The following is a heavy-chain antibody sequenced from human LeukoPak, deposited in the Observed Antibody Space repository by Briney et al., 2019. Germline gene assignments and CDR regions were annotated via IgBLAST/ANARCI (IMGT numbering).Heavy chain of an antibody. CDR3: ARGEDYYDSSGYPSAFDY. CDR2: ISAYNGNT. J-gene: IGHJ4*02. D-gene: IGHD3-22*01. Sequence: ASVKVSCKASGYTFTSYYMHWLRQAPGQGLEWMGWISAYNGNTNYAQKLQGRVTMTTDTSTSTAYMELRSLRSDDTAVYYCARGEDYYDSSGYPSAFDYWGQGTLVTVSS. CDR1: GYTFTSYY. V-gene: IGHV1-18*04.